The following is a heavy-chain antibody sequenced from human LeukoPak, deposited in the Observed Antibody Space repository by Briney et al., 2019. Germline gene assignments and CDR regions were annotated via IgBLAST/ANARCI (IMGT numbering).Heavy chain of an antibody. CDR3: ARHSGSGSLSRPFDP. Sequence: SETLSLTCTVSGNSVTSGGFYWAWLRQPPGKGLEWIATVYYTGSTYYSPSLKSRVTISIDTSKNQFSLEPRSVVAPDTAVYYCARHSGSGSLSRPFDPWGKGTLVTVSS. CDR2: VYYTGST. V-gene: IGHV4-39*01. D-gene: IGHD3-10*01. CDR1: GNSVTSGGFY. J-gene: IGHJ5*02.